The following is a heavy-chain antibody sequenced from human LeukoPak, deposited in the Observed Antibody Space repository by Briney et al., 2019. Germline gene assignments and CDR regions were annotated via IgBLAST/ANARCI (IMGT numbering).Heavy chain of an antibody. D-gene: IGHD6-13*01. CDR1: GGSISSSSYY. CDR3: ARAGSWSPFYYMDV. V-gene: IGHV4-39*07. J-gene: IGHJ6*03. CDR2: IYYSGST. Sequence: PSETLSLTCTVSGGSISSSSYYWGWIRQPPGKGLEWIGSIYYSGSTYYNPSLKSRVTISVDTSKNQFSLKLSSVTAADTAVYYCARAGSWSPFYYMDVWGKGTTVTVSS.